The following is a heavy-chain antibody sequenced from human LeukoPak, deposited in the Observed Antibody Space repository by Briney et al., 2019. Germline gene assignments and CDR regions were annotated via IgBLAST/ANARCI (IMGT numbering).Heavy chain of an antibody. CDR2: VYYSGRS. CDR3: ARQTTGWAFDD. V-gene: IGHV4-39*01. J-gene: IGHJ4*02. CDR1: GGSIITTDYY. D-gene: IGHD6-19*01. Sequence: SETLSLTCTVSGGSIITTDYYWGWIRQSPGEGLEWIGSVYYSGRSYYNPSVGSRVTISVDTSKNQFSVKVNSVTAADTAVYYCARQTTGWAFDDWGQGTLVTVSS.